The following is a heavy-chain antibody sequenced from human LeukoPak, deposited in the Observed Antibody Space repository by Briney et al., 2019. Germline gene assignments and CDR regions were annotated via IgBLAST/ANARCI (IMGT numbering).Heavy chain of an antibody. D-gene: IGHD3-22*01. CDR2: ISAYNGNT. Sequence: ASVKVSCKASGYTFTSYGISWVRQAPGQGLEWMGWISAYNGNTNYAQKLQGRVTMTTNTSTSTAYMELRSLRSDDTAVYYCARDDYDSSGYYYPYYFDYWGQGTLVTVSS. J-gene: IGHJ4*02. CDR1: GYTFTSYG. CDR3: ARDDYDSSGYYYPYYFDY. V-gene: IGHV1-18*01.